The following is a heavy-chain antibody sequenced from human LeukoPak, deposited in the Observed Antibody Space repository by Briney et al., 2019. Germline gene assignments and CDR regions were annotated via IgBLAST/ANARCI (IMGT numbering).Heavy chain of an antibody. D-gene: IGHD6-13*01. J-gene: IGHJ6*03. CDR3: ARDLKGYSSSRYSYYYYMDV. CDR2: IKQDGSEK. V-gene: IGHV3-7*01. Sequence: GGSLRLSCAASGFTFSSYWMSWVRQAPGKGLEWVANIKQDGSEKYYVDSVKGRFTISRDNAKNSLYLQMNSLRAEDTAVYYCARDLKGYSSSRYSYYYYMDVWGKGTTVTVSS. CDR1: GFTFSSYW.